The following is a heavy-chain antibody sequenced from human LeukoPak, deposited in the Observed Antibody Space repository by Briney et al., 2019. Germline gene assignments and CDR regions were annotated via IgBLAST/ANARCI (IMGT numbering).Heavy chain of an antibody. CDR3: ARDARIAVSYYFDY. V-gene: IGHV1-18*01. D-gene: IGHD6-19*01. CDR2: ISAYNGNT. CDR1: GYTFTSYG. Sequence: ASVKVSCKASGYTFTSYGISWVRQAPGQGLEWMGWISAYNGNTNYAQKLQGRVTMTTDTSTSTAYMELRSLRSDDTAMYYCARDARIAVSYYFDYWGQGTLVTVSS. J-gene: IGHJ4*02.